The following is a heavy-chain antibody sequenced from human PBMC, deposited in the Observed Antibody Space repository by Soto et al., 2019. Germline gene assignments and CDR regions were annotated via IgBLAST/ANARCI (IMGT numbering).Heavy chain of an antibody. Sequence: GGSLRLSCAASGFTFSDYYMSWIRQAPGKGLEWVSYISSSSSYTNYADSVKGRFTISRDNAKNSLYLQMNSLRAEDTAVYYCAIHPPYYYDSSGGHDDYWGQGTLVTAPQ. CDR3: AIHPPYYYDSSGGHDDY. D-gene: IGHD3-22*01. CDR1: GFTFSDYY. CDR2: ISSSSSYT. V-gene: IGHV3-11*03. J-gene: IGHJ4*02.